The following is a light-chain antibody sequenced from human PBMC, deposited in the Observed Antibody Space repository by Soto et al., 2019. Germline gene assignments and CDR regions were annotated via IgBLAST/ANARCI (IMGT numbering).Light chain of an antibody. CDR3: SSYTISNTLPFV. V-gene: IGLV2-14*01. CDR2: EVT. CDR1: RRDVGGYNY. Sequence: SALTQPAPVSGSPGQSITISCTGTRRDVGGYNYVSWYQQYPGKSPKLLIYEVTHRPSGVSNRFSGSKSGNTASLTISGLQAEDEADYYCSSYTISNTLPFVFGTGTKVTVL. J-gene: IGLJ1*01.